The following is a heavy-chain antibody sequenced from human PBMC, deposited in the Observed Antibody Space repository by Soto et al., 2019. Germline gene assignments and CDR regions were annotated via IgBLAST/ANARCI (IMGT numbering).Heavy chain of an antibody. J-gene: IGHJ6*02. V-gene: IGHV3-21*01. D-gene: IGHD2-15*01. Sequence: GGSLRLSCISSGFTFRTYTMDWVRQAPGKGLEWVSGIRGFSPYTFYAESVKGRFTISRDNAKNSLYLQMNSLRAEDTAVYYCARDRGYDAHDYYYNAMDVWGQGTTVTVSS. CDR3: ARDRGYDAHDYYYNAMDV. CDR1: GFTFRTYT. CDR2: IRGFSPYT.